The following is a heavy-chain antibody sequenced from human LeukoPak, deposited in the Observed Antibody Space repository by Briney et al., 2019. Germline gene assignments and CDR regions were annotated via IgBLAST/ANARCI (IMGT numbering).Heavy chain of an antibody. CDR2: INSDGSSI. J-gene: IGHJ6*02. CDR3: ASGIRCSSTSCYYYYGMDV. CDR1: GFTFSSYW. V-gene: IGHV3-74*03. Sequence: GGSLRLSWAASGFTFSSYWMHWVRQAPGKGLVWVSRINSDGSSITYADSVKGRFTISRDNAKNTLYLQMNSLRAEDTAVYYCASGIRCSSTSCYYYYGMDVWGQGTTVTVSS. D-gene: IGHD2-2*01.